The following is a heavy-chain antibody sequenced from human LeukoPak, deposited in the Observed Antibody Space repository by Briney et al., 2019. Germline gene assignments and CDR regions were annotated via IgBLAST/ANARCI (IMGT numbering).Heavy chain of an antibody. J-gene: IGHJ4*02. CDR2: MYYSGST. Sequence: TTSETLSLTCTVSGGSISSGGFSWSWIRQAPGKGLEWLGFMYYSGSTHYNPSLKSRITILLDTSKNQFFLNLSSVTAADTALYYCVRGFDYAFYDWGQGTQVTVSS. CDR1: GGSISSGGFS. D-gene: IGHD4-17*01. CDR3: VRGFDYAFYD. V-gene: IGHV4-30-4*07.